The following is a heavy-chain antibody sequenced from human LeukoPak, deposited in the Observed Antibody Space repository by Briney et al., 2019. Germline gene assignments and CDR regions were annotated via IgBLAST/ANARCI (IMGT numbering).Heavy chain of an antibody. CDR3: ARDGEGRGGTISAVYYFDY. CDR2: IYYSGST. J-gene: IGHJ4*02. CDR1: GGSISSYY. D-gene: IGHD2-15*01. Sequence: SETLSLTCTVSGGSISSYYWSWIRQPPGKGLEWIGYIYYSGSTNYNPSLKSRVTISVDTSKNQFSLKLSSVTAAGTAVYYCARDGEGRGGTISAVYYFDYWGQGTLVTVSS. V-gene: IGHV4-59*12.